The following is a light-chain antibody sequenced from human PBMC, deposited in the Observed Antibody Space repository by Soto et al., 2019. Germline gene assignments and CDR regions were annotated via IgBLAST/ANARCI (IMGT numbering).Light chain of an antibody. CDR3: QQNTRNPPT. J-gene: IGKJ4*01. Sequence: DIQMTQSPSTLSASVGDRVTITCRASQSISGCLAWYQQKPGKAPKLLIYKASSLESGIPSRFSGSGSGTDFTLTITRLQPDDLATYYCQQNTRNPPTFGGGTKVEVK. V-gene: IGKV1-5*03. CDR2: KAS. CDR1: QSISGC.